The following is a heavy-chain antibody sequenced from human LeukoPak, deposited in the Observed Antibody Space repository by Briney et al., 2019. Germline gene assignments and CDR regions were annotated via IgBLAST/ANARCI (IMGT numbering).Heavy chain of an antibody. Sequence: SETLSLTCTVSGGSISSSSYYWGWIRQPPGKGLEWIGSIYYSGGTYYNPSLKSRVTISVDTSKNQFSLKLSSVTAADTAVYYCARVVVAAIWFDPWGQGTLVTVSS. CDR2: IYYSGGT. D-gene: IGHD2-15*01. CDR3: ARVVVAAIWFDP. J-gene: IGHJ5*02. V-gene: IGHV4-39*01. CDR1: GGSISSSSYY.